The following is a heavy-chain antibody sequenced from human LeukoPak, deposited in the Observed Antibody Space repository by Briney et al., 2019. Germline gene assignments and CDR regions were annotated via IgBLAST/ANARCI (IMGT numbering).Heavy chain of an antibody. CDR1: GFSFSTYN. CDR3: ARVGYYYGSGFDY. D-gene: IGHD3-10*01. Sequence: GGSLRLSCAASGFSFSTYNMNWVRQAPGKALEWVSSISSSSSYIYYADSVKGRFTISRDNAKNSLYLQMNSLRAEDTAVYYCARVGYYYGSGFDYWGQGTLVTVSS. J-gene: IGHJ4*02. V-gene: IGHV3-21*01. CDR2: ISSSSSYI.